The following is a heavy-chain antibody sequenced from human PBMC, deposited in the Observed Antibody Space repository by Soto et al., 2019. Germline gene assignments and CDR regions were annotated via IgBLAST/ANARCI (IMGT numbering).Heavy chain of an antibody. CDR3: ARSVVVTAIVNWYFDL. D-gene: IGHD2-21*02. Sequence: QVQMVQSGAEVQKPGSSVKVSCKASGGTFSSYAISWVRQAPGQGLEWMGGIIPIFGTANYAQKFQGRVTITADESTSTAYMELSSLRSEDTAVYYCARSVVVTAIVNWYFDLWGRGTLVTVSS. CDR1: GGTFSSYA. CDR2: IIPIFGTA. V-gene: IGHV1-69*01. J-gene: IGHJ2*01.